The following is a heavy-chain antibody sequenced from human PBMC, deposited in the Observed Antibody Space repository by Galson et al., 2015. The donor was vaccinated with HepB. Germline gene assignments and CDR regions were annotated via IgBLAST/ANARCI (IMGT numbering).Heavy chain of an antibody. CDR1: GGTFSSYA. J-gene: IGHJ4*02. CDR2: IIPIFGTA. CDR3: AKDYASSSWLDY. D-gene: IGHD6-13*01. Sequence: SVKVSCKASGGTFSSYAISWVRQAPGQGLEWMGGIIPIFGTANYAQKFQGRVTITADKSTSTAYMELSSLRAEDTALYYCAKDYASSSWLDYWGQGTLVTVSS. V-gene: IGHV1-69*06.